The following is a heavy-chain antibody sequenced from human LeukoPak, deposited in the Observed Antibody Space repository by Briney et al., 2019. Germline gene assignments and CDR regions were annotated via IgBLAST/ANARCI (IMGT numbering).Heavy chain of an antibody. D-gene: IGHD6-6*01. CDR2: IYHSGST. CDR3: ARTPRIAARPYYFDY. V-gene: IGHV4-38-2*02. CDR1: GYSISSGYY. Sequence: SETLSLTCTVSGYSISSGYYWGWIRQPPGKGLEWIGSIYHSGSTYYNPSLKSRVIISVDTSKNQFSLKLSSVTAADTAVYYCARTPRIAARPYYFDYWGQGTLVTVSS. J-gene: IGHJ4*02.